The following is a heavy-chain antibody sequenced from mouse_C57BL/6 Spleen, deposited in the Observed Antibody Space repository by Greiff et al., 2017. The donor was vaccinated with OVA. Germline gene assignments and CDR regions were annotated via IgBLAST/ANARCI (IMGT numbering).Heavy chain of an antibody. CDR2: IYPGDGDT. J-gene: IGHJ2*01. CDR3: ARPHLGQYFDY. CDR1: GYAFSSSW. Sequence: QVQLKESGPELVKPGASVKISCKASGYAFSSSWMNWVKQRPGKGLEWIGRIYPGDGDTNYNGKFKGKATLTADKSSSTAYMQLSSLTSEDSAVYFCARPHLGQYFDYWGQGTTRTVSS. V-gene: IGHV1-82*01. D-gene: IGHD4-1*01.